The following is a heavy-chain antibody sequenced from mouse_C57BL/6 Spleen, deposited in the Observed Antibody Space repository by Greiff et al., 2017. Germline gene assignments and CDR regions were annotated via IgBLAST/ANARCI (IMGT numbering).Heavy chain of an antibody. CDR3: AREDYSNYYFDY. D-gene: IGHD2-5*01. CDR1: GYTFTSSW. J-gene: IGHJ2*01. CDR2: IHPNSGST. Sequence: VQLQQPGAELVKPGASVKLSCKASGYTFTSSWMHWVKQRPGQGLEWIGMIHPNSGSTNYNEKFKSKATLTVDKSSSTAYMQLSSLTSEDSAVYYCAREDYSNYYFDYWGQGTTLTVSS. V-gene: IGHV1-64*01.